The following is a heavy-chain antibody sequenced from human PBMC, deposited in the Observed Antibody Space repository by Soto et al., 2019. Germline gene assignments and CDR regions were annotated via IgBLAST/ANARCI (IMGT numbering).Heavy chain of an antibody. V-gene: IGHV1-18*01. D-gene: IGHD6-19*01. J-gene: IGHJ6*02. CDR1: GYTFTSYG. CDR2: ISAYNGNT. CDR3: ARDLAVAGIYYYGMDV. Sequence: ASVKVSCKASGYTFTSYGISWVRQAPGQGLEWMGWISAYNGNTNYAQKLQGRVTMTTDTSTSTAYMELRSLRSDDTAVYYCARDLAVAGIYYYGMDVWGQGTTVTVSS.